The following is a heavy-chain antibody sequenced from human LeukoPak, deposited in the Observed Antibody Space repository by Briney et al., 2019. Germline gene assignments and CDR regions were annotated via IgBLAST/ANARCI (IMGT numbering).Heavy chain of an antibody. CDR2: ISGSGGST. CDR3: ARDRGYYVRIFDY. J-gene: IGHJ4*02. D-gene: IGHD3-10*02. CDR1: GFTFSSYA. Sequence: GGSLRLSCAASGFTFSSYAMSWVRQAQGKGLEWVSAISGSGGSTYYADSVKGRFTISRDNSENTLYLQMNSLRAEDTAVYYCARDRGYYVRIFDYWGQGTLVTVSS. V-gene: IGHV3-23*01.